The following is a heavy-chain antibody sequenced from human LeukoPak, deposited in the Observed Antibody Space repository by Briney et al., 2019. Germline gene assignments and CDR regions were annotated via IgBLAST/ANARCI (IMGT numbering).Heavy chain of an antibody. Sequence: GGSLRLSCVASGFTFSSYGMSWVLQAPGKGLEWVSGISGSGGSTYYADSVKGRFTISRDNSKKTLYLQMNSLRAEDTAVYYCAKDRGWLPFDYWGQGTLVTVSS. J-gene: IGHJ4*02. CDR1: GFTFSSYG. CDR3: AKDRGWLPFDY. D-gene: IGHD5-24*01. V-gene: IGHV3-23*01. CDR2: ISGSGGST.